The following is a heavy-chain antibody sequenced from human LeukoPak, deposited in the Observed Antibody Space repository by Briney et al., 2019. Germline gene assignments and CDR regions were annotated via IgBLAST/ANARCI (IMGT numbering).Heavy chain of an antibody. V-gene: IGHV4-4*09. CDR1: GGSNSSYY. CDR3: ARLGGWFDP. CDR2: IYTSVST. Sequence: SETLSLTCTVSGGSNSSYYWSWIRQPPGKGLEWIGYIYTSVSTNYNPSLKSRVTISVDTSKTQFALKLSSLPAADTAVYYCARLGGWFDPWGQGTLVTVSS. J-gene: IGHJ5*02.